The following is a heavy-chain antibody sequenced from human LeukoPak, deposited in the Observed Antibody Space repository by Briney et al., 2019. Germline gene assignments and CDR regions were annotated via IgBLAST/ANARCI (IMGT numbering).Heavy chain of an antibody. CDR2: IRGDGGDA. Sequence: GGSLRLSCAASGFTFRSAWMHWVRQPPGKGLVWVSRIRGDGGDANYADFVEGRYTISRDNAKSTLYLQMNALGVEDTAVYYCVRDIVAGSGGCLDWGQGTLVTVSS. CDR3: VRDIVAGSGGCLD. J-gene: IGHJ4*02. V-gene: IGHV3-74*01. D-gene: IGHD3-10*01. CDR1: GFTFRSAW.